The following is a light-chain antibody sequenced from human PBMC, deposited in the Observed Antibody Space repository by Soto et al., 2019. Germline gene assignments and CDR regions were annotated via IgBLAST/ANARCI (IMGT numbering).Light chain of an antibody. CDR3: QLRINWTWT. V-gene: IGKV3-15*01. CDR2: SAS. CDR1: QSVGIK. Sequence: EVVMTQSPAPLSVPPGERATLSCRASQSVGIKLAWYQQKPGQAPRLLMYSASTRATGIPARFSVSGSGTDFTLTISRLETEDFAVYYCQLRINWTWTFGQGTKVDIK. J-gene: IGKJ1*01.